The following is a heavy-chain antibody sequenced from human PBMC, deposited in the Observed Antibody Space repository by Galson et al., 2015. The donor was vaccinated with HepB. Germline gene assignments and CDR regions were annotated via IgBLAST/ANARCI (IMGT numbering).Heavy chain of an antibody. V-gene: IGHV1-2*06. CDR1: GKTFIGYY. Sequence: SVKVSCKASGKTFIGYYIHWVRQAPGQGLEWMGRINPNRGDTNHAQKFQGRVTMTTDTSISTVYMELSSLRAEDTAFYYCARGETAMITSGFDSWGQGTLVTVSS. D-gene: IGHD5-18*01. CDR2: INPNRGDT. J-gene: IGHJ4*02. CDR3: ARGETAMITSGFDS.